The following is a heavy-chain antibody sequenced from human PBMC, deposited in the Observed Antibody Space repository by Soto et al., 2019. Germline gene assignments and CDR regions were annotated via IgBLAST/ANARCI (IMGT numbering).Heavy chain of an antibody. CDR1: GYTFTGYY. D-gene: IGHD2-2*01. CDR3: ARARYCSSTSCQGAYYYGMDV. V-gene: IGHV1-2*04. Sequence: ASLKVSCKAPGYTFTGYYMHWVRQAPGQGLEWMGWINPNSGGTNYAQKFQGWVTMTRDTSISTAYMELSRLRSDDTAVYYCARARYCSSTSCQGAYYYGMDVWGQGTTVTVSS. CDR2: INPNSGGT. J-gene: IGHJ6*02.